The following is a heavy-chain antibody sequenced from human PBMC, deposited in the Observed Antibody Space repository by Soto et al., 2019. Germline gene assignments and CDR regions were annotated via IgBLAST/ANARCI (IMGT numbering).Heavy chain of an antibody. D-gene: IGHD6-13*01. Sequence: PGGSLRHSCAASGFTFSSYGMHWVRQAPGKGLERVAVISYDGSNKYYADSVKGRFTISRDNSKNTLYLQMNSMRAEDTAVYYCAKEGRSSSWYTTINWFDPRGQGTLVAVAS. J-gene: IGHJ5*02. CDR2: ISYDGSNK. CDR1: GFTFSSYG. CDR3: AKEGRSSSWYTTINWFDP. V-gene: IGHV3-30*18.